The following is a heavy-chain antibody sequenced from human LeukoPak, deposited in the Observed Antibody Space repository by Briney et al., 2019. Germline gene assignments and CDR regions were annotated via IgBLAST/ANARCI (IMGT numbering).Heavy chain of an antibody. D-gene: IGHD3-10*01. Sequence: GGSLRLSCLASGFTFSRYSMNWVRQSPGQGLEWVSSIGTTSTYIYYADSLKGRVTISRDNAKNSLFLQLNSLRAEDTAIYYRAREGLRGGVITLGAFDTWGQGTMVTVSS. J-gene: IGHJ3*02. CDR3: AREGLRGGVITLGAFDT. CDR1: GFTFSRYS. CDR2: IGTTSTYI. V-gene: IGHV3-21*01.